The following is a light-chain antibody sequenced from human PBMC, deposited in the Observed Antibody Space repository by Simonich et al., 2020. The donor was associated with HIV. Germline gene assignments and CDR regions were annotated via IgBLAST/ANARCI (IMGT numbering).Light chain of an antibody. V-gene: IGLV3-10*01. J-gene: IGLJ3*02. Sequence: SYELTQPPSVSVSPGQTARITCSGAELPKKYGYWYQQKSGQAPVLVIYWDNKRPSGIPERFSGSRSGTMATLTISGAQVEDEADYYCYSTDSSGNHWVFGGGTKLTVL. CDR2: WDN. CDR1: ELPKKY. CDR3: YSTDSSGNHWV.